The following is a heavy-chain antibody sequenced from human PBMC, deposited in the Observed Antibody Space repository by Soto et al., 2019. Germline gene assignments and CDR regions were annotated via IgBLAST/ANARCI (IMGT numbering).Heavy chain of an antibody. CDR2: LNSHDGLT. CDR3: AKAPLAFDI. CDR1: GFTFNSYD. V-gene: IGHV3-23*01. J-gene: IGHJ3*02. Sequence: LRLSCAASGFTFNSYDMNWVRQAPGKGLEWVSSLNSHDGLTHYADSVKGRVTISRDTSKDTVFLQMNSVRVEDTAIYYCAKAPLAFDIWGQGTLVT.